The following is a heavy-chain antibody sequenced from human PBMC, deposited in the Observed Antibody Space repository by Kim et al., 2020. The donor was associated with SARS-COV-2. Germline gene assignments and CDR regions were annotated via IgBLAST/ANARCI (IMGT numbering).Heavy chain of an antibody. D-gene: IGHD6-19*01. CDR1: GGSISSSSYY. CDR3: ARHGTGRVAGTGGFYY. Sequence: SETLSLTCTVSGGSISSSSYYWGWIRQPPGKGLEWIGSIYYSGSTYYNPSLKSRVTISVDTSKNQLSLKLSSVTAADTAVYYCARHGTGRVAGTGGFYYWGQGTLVAISS. V-gene: IGHV4-39*01. J-gene: IGHJ4*02. CDR2: IYYSGST.